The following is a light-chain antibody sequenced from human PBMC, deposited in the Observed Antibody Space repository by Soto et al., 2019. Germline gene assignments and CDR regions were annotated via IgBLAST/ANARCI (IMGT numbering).Light chain of an antibody. CDR3: CSYAGNRIFV. J-gene: IGLJ3*02. Sequence: QSALTQPASVSGSPGQSITISCTGTRSNVGSYNFVSWYRQYTGKAPELIIYEVSQRPSTFFNRFSGSKSGNTASLTVSGLQSDDEADYYCCSYAGNRIFVFGGGTKLTVL. CDR2: EVS. CDR1: RSNVGSYNF. V-gene: IGLV2-23*02.